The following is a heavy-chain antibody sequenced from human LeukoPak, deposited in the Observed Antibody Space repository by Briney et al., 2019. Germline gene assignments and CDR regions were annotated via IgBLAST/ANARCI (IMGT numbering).Heavy chain of an antibody. Sequence: GGSLRLSCAASGFTFSSYEMNWVRQAPGKGLEWVSYISSSGSTIYYADSVKGRFTISRDNAKNSLYLQMNSLRAEDTAVYYCARAVAGNGGFDYWGQGTLVTVSS. CDR1: GFTFSSYE. D-gene: IGHD6-19*01. J-gene: IGHJ4*02. V-gene: IGHV3-48*03. CDR2: ISSSGSTI. CDR3: ARAVAGNGGFDY.